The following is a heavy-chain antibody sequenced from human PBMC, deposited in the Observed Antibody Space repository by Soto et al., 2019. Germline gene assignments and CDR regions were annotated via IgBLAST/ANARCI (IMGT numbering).Heavy chain of an antibody. CDR2: IIPIFGTA. Sequence: QVQLVQSGDEVKKPGSSVKVSCKASGGTFSSYAISWVRQAPGQGLEWMGGIIPIFGTANYAQKFQGRVTITADESTSTAYMELSSLRSEDTAVYYCATRSDLCSSTSCYAAEPGAGTWSCWDQGTLVTVSS. CDR3: ATRSDLCSSTSCYAAEPGAGTWSC. D-gene: IGHD2-2*01. V-gene: IGHV1-69*01. CDR1: GGTFSSYA. J-gene: IGHJ4*02.